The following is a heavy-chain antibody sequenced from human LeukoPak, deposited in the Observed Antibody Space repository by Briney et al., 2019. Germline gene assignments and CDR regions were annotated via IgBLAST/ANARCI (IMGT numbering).Heavy chain of an antibody. Sequence: SETLSLTCTVSGGSISSYYWSWIRQPPGKGLEWIGYIYYSGSTNYNPSLKSRVTISVDTSKNQFSLKLSSVTAADTAVYYCARDRYDYGYFDYWGQGTLVTVSS. J-gene: IGHJ4*02. CDR2: IYYSGST. D-gene: IGHD4-17*01. V-gene: IGHV4-59*01. CDR1: GGSISSYY. CDR3: ARDRYDYGYFDY.